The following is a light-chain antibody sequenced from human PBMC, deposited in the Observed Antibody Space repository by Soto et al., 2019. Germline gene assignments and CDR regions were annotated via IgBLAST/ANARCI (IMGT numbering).Light chain of an antibody. V-gene: IGLV2-23*03. CDR1: SSDVGNYNL. CDR2: EGS. Sequence: QSALTQPASVSGSPGQSITISRTGTSSDVGNYNLVSWYQQFPGKAPKLIIYEGSRRPSGVSSRFSGSKSGNTASLTISGLQAEDEADYYCCSYAGSFTFDVFGGGTKLTVL. CDR3: CSYAGSFTFDV. J-gene: IGLJ2*01.